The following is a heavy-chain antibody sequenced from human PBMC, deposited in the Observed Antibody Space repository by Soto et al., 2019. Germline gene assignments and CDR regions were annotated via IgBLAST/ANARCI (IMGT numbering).Heavy chain of an antibody. CDR3: ARIAYYYDSSGYSEIDY. D-gene: IGHD3-22*01. CDR1: GFSLSTSGMC. V-gene: IGHV2-70*01. CDR2: IDWDDDK. Sequence: PTLVNPTQTLTLTCTFSGFSLSTSGMCVSWIRQPPGKALEWLALIDWDDDKYYSTSLKTRLTISKDTSKNQVVLTMTNMDPVDTATYYCARIAYYYDSSGYSEIDYWGQGTLVTVSS. J-gene: IGHJ4*02.